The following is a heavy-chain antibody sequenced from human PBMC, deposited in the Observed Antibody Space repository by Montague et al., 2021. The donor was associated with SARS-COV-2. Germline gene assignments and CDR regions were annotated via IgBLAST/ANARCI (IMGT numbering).Heavy chain of an antibody. CDR3: ARLKRYFDSSGSPSAFDF. J-gene: IGHJ3*01. Sequence: SETLSLTCTVSGGSITNNIDYWAWIRQPPGKGLEWIGSIYYTGNTYYNPSLKSRVTISIMTSKNHFTPKLSSVTAAETAVYYCARLKRYFDSSGSPSAFDFWGQGTKVTVSS. CDR2: IYYTGNT. V-gene: IGHV4-39*02. D-gene: IGHD3-22*01. CDR1: GGSITNNIDY.